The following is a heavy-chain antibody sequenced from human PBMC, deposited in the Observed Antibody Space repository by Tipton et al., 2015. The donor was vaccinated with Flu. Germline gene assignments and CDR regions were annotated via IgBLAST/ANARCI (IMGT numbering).Heavy chain of an antibody. D-gene: IGHD3-3*01. Sequence: PGLVKPSETLSLTCTVSGGSISSYYWSWIRQPPGKGLEWIGYIYYSGSTNYNPSLKSRVTISVDTSKNQFSLKLSSVTAAGTAVYYCARRLYYDFWSGYPSGIWMSHFDYWGRGTLVTVSS. CDR2: IYYSGST. J-gene: IGHJ4*02. V-gene: IGHV4-59*12. CDR3: ARRLYYDFWSGYPSGIWMSHFDY. CDR1: GGSISSYY.